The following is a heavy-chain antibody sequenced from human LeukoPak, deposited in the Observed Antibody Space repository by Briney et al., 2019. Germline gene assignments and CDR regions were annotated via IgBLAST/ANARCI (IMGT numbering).Heavy chain of an antibody. D-gene: IGHD3-10*01. CDR3: ARESRMVRGVIITGWFDP. Sequence: APVKVSCKASGYTFTGYYMHWVRQAPGQGLEWMGWINPNSGGTNYAQKFQGRVTMTRDTSISTAYMELSRLRSDDTAVYYCARESRMVRGVIITGWFDPWGQGTLVTVSS. CDR2: INPNSGGT. V-gene: IGHV1-2*02. CDR1: GYTFTGYY. J-gene: IGHJ5*02.